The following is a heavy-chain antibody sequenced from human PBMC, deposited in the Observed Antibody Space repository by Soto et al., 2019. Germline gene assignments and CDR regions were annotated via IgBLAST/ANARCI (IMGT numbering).Heavy chain of an antibody. V-gene: IGHV4-61*01. CDR2: IYYSGST. CDR1: GGSVSSGSYY. J-gene: IGHJ6*02. D-gene: IGHD3-3*01. Sequence: SETLSLTCTVSGGSVSSGSYYWSWIRQPPGKGLEWIGYIYYSGSTNYNPSLKSRVTISVDTSKNQFSLKLSSVTAADTVVYYCARMTYYDFWSGYYPLMDVWGQGTTVTVSS. CDR3: ARMTYYDFWSGYYPLMDV.